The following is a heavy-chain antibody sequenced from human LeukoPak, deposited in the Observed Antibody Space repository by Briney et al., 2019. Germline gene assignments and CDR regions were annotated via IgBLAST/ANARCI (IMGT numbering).Heavy chain of an antibody. CDR2: ISSSSSYI. V-gene: IGHV3-21*01. Sequence: GGSLRLSCAASGFTFSSYSMNWVRQAPGRGLEWVSSISSSSSYIYYADSVKGRFTISRDNAKNSLYLQMNSLRAEDTAVYYCARDLSGWPDYWGQGTLGTVSA. CDR3: ARDLSGWPDY. D-gene: IGHD6-19*01. J-gene: IGHJ4*02. CDR1: GFTFSSYS.